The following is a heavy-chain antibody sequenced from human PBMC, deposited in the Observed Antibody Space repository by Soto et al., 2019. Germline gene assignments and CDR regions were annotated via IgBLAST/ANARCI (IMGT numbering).Heavy chain of an antibody. D-gene: IGHD5-18*01. CDR1: GVSVSSGDHY. CDR3: ARGRGYGYGIDY. CDR2: IQYGAST. J-gene: IGHJ4*02. Sequence: PSETLSLTCTVSGVSVSSGDHYWSWLRQPPGKGLESIVYIQYGASTYYNPSLTSRTTISVDTSKNQFSLMLRSVTAADTAVYYCARGRGYGYGIDYWGQGTLVTVPS. V-gene: IGHV4-30-4*01.